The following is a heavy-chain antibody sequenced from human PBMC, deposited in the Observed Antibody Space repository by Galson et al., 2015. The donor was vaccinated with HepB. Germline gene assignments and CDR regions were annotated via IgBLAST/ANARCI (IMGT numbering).Heavy chain of an antibody. D-gene: IGHD6-19*01. Sequence: CAISGDSVSSNSAAWNWIRQSRSRGLEWLGRTHYRSKWYNDYAVFVKSRITINPDTSKNQFSLQLNSVTPEDTAVYYCARDLGIAVAGTPLFDPWVQGTPVTVSS. J-gene: IGHJ5*02. CDR3: ARDLGIAVAGTPLFDP. CDR1: GDSVSSNSAA. CDR2: THYRSKWYN. V-gene: IGHV6-1*01.